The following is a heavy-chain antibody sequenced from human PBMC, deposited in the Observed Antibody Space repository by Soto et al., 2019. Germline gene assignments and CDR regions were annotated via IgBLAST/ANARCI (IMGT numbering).Heavy chain of an antibody. CDR1: GFTFSSYG. D-gene: IGHD6-13*01. V-gene: IGHV3-30*03. CDR2: ISYDGSNK. J-gene: IGHJ6*02. Sequence: PGGSLRLSCAASGFTFSSYGMHWVRQAPGKGLEWVAVISYDGSNKYYADSVKGRFTIPRDNSKNTLYLQMNSLRAEDTAVYYCAENRAAAGSYYYYGMDVWGQGTTVTVSS. CDR3: AENRAAAGSYYYYGMDV.